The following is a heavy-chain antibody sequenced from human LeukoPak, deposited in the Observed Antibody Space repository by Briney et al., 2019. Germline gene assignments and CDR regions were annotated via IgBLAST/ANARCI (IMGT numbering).Heavy chain of an antibody. Sequence: SETLSLTCTVSGGSISSYYWSWIRQPAGKGLEWIGSIYYSGSTYYNPSLKSRVTISVDTSKNQFSLKLSSVTAADTAVYYCARGGYYDRSWFDPWGQGTLVTVSS. J-gene: IGHJ5*02. CDR1: GGSISSYY. V-gene: IGHV4-4*07. CDR3: ARGGYYDRSWFDP. CDR2: IYYSGST. D-gene: IGHD3-22*01.